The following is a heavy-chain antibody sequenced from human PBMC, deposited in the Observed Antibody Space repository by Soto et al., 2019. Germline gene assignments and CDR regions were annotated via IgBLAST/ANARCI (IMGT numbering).Heavy chain of an antibody. CDR2: INSDGSSI. D-gene: IGHD1-20*01. J-gene: IGHJ4*02. V-gene: IGHV3-74*01. CDR3: AKDWYHTIDS. CDR1: GFDFSNTW. Sequence: GGSLRLSCATSGFDFSNTWIHWVRQVPGQGLVWVSRINSDGSSIIYADSVKGRFTLSRDNAKNTVHLQMSSLRVEDTAVYYCAKDWYHTIDSWGQGIPVTVSS.